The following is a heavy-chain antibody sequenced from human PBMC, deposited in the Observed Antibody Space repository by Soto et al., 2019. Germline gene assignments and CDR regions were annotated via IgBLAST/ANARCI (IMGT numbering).Heavy chain of an antibody. CDR3: AASGSPLLGPYYYYGMDV. V-gene: IGHV3-23*01. CDR1: GFTFSSYA. J-gene: IGHJ6*02. CDR2: ISGSGGST. D-gene: IGHD1-26*01. Sequence: GGSLRLSCAASGFTFSSYAMSWVRQAPGKGLEWVSGISGSGGSTYYADSVKGRFTIARDNSKNTLYLQMNSLRAEDTAVYYCAASGSPLLGPYYYYGMDVWGQGTTVTVSS.